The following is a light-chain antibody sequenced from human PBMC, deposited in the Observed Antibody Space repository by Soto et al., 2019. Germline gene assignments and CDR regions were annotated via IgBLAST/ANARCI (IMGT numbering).Light chain of an antibody. CDR2: GAS. CDR3: QHSYSPPYT. V-gene: IGKV3-15*01. Sequence: EVVMTQSPATLSVSPGERATLSCRASQRISSNLAWYQQRRGQAPRLLIYGASTRAPGIPARFSGSGSETEFTLTISSLQSEDFATYYCQHSYSPPYTFGPGTKLQIK. CDR1: QRISSN. J-gene: IGKJ2*01.